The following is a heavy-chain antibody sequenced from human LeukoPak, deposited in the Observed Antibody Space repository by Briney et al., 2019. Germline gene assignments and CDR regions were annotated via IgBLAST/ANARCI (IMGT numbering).Heavy chain of an antibody. V-gene: IGHV1-8*01. CDR1: WYSFTRFY. CDR2: MNPNSGNT. D-gene: IGHD3-16*01. J-gene: IGHJ4*02. CDR3: AGGGGHP. Sequence: APLEGSFQGFWYSFTRFYMKRGGQATGQGLEWMGWMNPNSGNTGYAQKFQGRLTITRNTSISTVYMELSSLRSEDTAVYYCAGGGGHPWGQGTLVTVSS.